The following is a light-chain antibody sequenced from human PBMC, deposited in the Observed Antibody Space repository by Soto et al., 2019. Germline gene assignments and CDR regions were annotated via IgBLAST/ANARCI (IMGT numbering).Light chain of an antibody. CDR2: DAS. CDR3: QQRSNWPQWT. J-gene: IGKJ1*01. Sequence: IVVALSPATLCFSGRESATRSPRASQSIGLAIAWYQHKPGQAPRLLIFDASQRATGIPARFRGSGSGTDFTLSISSLGPEAFAVYYCQQRSNWPQWTFGQGTKVDIK. CDR1: QSIGLA. V-gene: IGKV3-11*01.